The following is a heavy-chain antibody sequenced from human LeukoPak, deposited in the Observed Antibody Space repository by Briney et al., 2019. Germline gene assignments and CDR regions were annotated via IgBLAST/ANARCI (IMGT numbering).Heavy chain of an antibody. CDR3: ARDSLEDYVWGSYRYWFDY. J-gene: IGHJ4*02. D-gene: IGHD3-16*02. CDR1: GLTFSSYS. CDR2: ISSSSSYI. Sequence: GGSLRLSCAASGLTFSSYSMNWVRQAPGKGLEWVSSISSSSSYIYYADSVKGRFTISRDNAKNSLYLQMNSLRAEDTAVYYCARDSLEDYVWGSYRYWFDYWGQGTLVTVSS. V-gene: IGHV3-21*01.